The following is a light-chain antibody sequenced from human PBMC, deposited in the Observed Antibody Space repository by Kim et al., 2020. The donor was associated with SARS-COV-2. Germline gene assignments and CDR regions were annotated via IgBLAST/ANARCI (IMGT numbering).Light chain of an antibody. CDR2: GVA. CDR3: QHYGSSPLT. V-gene: IGKV3-20*01. Sequence: EIVLTQSPGTLSLSPGERATLSCRASQSLSSINLAWYQQKPGQAPRLLIYGVATRATGIPDRFSGTGSGTDFTLTISRVEPEDFAVYFCQHYGSSPLTFGGGTKVDIK. J-gene: IGKJ4*01. CDR1: QSLSSIN.